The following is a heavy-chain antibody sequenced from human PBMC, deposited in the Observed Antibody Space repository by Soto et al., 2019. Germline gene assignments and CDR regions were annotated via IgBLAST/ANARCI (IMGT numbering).Heavy chain of an antibody. CDR2: IHHSGST. CDR3: ARGALIRYFTGRRYNGFDP. CDR1: GGSFSGYY. Sequence: QVQLQQWGAGLLKHSETLSLTCAVYGGSFSGYYWSWIRQPPGKGLVWIGEIHHSGSTNYNPSLKSRVTISVDTCKNQFSLKPSYVTAADTAVYYCARGALIRYFTGRRYNGFDPCGQGPLVTVST. J-gene: IGHJ5*02. V-gene: IGHV4-34*01. D-gene: IGHD3-9*01.